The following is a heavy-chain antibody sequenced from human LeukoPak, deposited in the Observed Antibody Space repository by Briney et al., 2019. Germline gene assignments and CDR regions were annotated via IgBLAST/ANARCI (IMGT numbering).Heavy chain of an antibody. CDR1: GGSISSYF. J-gene: IGHJ4*02. V-gene: IGHV4-4*07. D-gene: IGHD4-11*01. CDR2: IYTSGST. CDR3: ARATHTIRADYKPFDF. Sequence: SETLSLTCTLYGGSISSYFWSWLRQPAGEGLKWFGRIYTSGSTTYNPSLKGRVTTSVDTSKDQFSLKLSSVTAADTAIYYCARATHTIRADYKPFDFWGQGTLVTVSS.